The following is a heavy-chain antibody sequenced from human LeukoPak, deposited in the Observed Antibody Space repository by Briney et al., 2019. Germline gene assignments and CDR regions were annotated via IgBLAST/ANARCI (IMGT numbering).Heavy chain of an antibody. CDR1: GFTFSSYW. J-gene: IGHJ4*02. CDR2: IKQDASEK. D-gene: IGHD4-17*01. Sequence: GGSLRLSCAVSGFTFSSYWINWVRQAPGKGLEWVADIKQDASEKYYVDSVKGRFTISRDNAKSSLYLQMNSLRAEDTAVYYCARVPPTVTTFDYWGQGTLVTVSS. CDR3: ARVPPTVTTFDY. V-gene: IGHV3-7*03.